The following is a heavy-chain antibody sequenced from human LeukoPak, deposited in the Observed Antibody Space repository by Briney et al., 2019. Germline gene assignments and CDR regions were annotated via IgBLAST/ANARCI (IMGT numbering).Heavy chain of an antibody. J-gene: IGHJ4*02. CDR2: IHSNGNP. Sequence: SDTLSLTCTVSGGSITSYHWSWIRQPAGKGLEWIGRIHSNGNPNYNPSLKSRVTISVDTSRNYFSLKLTSVTAADTAVYYCARQTTVITGPFDYWGQGALVAVSS. CDR1: GGSITSYH. D-gene: IGHD4-23*01. CDR3: ARQTTVITGPFDY. V-gene: IGHV4-4*07.